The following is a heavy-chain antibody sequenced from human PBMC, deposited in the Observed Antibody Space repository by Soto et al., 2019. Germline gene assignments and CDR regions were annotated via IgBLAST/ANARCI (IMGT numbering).Heavy chain of an antibody. J-gene: IGHJ4*02. D-gene: IGHD1-20*01. Sequence: SETLSLTCTVSGGSISSSSYYWGWIRQPPGKGLEWIGSIYYSGSTYYNPSLKSRVTISVDTSKNQFSLKLSSVTAADTAVYYCARKVFHRVAAQIDYWGQGTLVTVSS. V-gene: IGHV4-39*01. CDR1: GGSISSSSYY. CDR2: IYYSGST. CDR3: ARKVFHRVAAQIDY.